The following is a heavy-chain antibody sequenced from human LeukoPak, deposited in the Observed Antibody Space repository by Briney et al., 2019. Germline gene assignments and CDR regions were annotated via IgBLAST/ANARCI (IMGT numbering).Heavy chain of an antibody. V-gene: IGHV1-18*01. D-gene: IGHD3-3*01. CDR2: ISAYNGNT. CDR1: GYTFTSYG. J-gene: IGHJ4*02. Sequence: ASVKVSCKASGYTFTSYGISWVRQAPGQGLEWMGWISAYNGNTNYAQKLQGRVTMTTDTSTSTAYMELRSLRSDDTAVYFCARVRITIFGVAIGYFDYWGQGTLVTVSS. CDR3: ARVRITIFGVAIGYFDY.